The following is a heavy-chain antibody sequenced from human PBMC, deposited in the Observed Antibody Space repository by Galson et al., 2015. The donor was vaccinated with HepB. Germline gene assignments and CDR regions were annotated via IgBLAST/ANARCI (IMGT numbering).Heavy chain of an antibody. CDR1: GFTFNKYS. Sequence: SLRLSCAASGFTFNKYSMNWVRQTPGKGLEWVSGIGARGTYTYYADSVKGRFTVSRDNSKNTLYLQMNSLRAEDTALYYCAKDDDYAEYGYYFDHWGQGTLVTVSS. D-gene: IGHD4-17*01. V-gene: IGHV3-23*01. CDR2: IGARGTYT. J-gene: IGHJ4*02. CDR3: AKDDDYAEYGYYFDH.